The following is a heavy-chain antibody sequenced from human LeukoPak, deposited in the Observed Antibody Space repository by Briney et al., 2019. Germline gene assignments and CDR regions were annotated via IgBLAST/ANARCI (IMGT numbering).Heavy chain of an antibody. V-gene: IGHV3-23*01. D-gene: IGHD2-21*01. Sequence: PGGSLRLYCAGSGFEFSNYAMSWVRQVPGKGLEWLSAITGGGRTTRYADSVKGRFTISRDNSKNTLYLQMNGLRVEDTAIYYCAKDRSNAYDYYYMDVWGKGTTVTVSS. CDR3: AKDRSNAYDYYYMDV. CDR1: GFEFSNYA. CDR2: ITGGGRTT. J-gene: IGHJ6*03.